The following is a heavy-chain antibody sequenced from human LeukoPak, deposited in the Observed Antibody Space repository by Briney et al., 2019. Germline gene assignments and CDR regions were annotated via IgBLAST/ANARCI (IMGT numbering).Heavy chain of an antibody. CDR1: GGSMSRSSDY. J-gene: IGHJ3*02. CDR3: ARAIYDSSGFYQDYAFDI. CDR2: VYYTGSA. Sequence: SETLSLTCSVSGGSMSRSSDYWAWIRQPPGKGLEWIGSVYYTGSANYNPSFRSRVTVSIDTSKNQFSLKLNSVTAADTAVYYCARAIYDSSGFYQDYAFDIWGQGTMVTVSS. D-gene: IGHD3-22*01. V-gene: IGHV4-39*01.